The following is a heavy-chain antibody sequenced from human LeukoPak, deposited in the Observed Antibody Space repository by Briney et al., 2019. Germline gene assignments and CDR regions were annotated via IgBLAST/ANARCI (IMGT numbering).Heavy chain of an antibody. D-gene: IGHD2/OR15-2a*01. CDR2: IYHSGST. CDR1: GYSISSGYY. V-gene: IGHV4-38-2*02. CDR3: ARENSPGRFDP. Sequence: SETLSLTCTVSGYSISSGYYWGWIRQPPGKGLEWIGSIYHSGSTYYNPSLKSRVTISVDTSKNQFSLKLSSVTAADTAVYYCARENSPGRFDPWGQGTLVTVSS. J-gene: IGHJ5*02.